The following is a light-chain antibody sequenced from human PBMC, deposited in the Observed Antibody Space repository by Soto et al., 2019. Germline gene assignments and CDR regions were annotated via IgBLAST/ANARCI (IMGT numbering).Light chain of an antibody. J-gene: IGKJ5*01. CDR3: QQHSNWPVT. CDR1: QSVSSY. CDR2: DAT. V-gene: IGKV3-11*01. Sequence: EIVLTQSPATLSLSPGERATLSCRASQSVSSYLDWYQQKPGEAPRLLIYDATNRATGIPARFSGSGSGTDLTLTIRSQETEDFAVYYCQQHSNWPVTFGQGTRLEMK.